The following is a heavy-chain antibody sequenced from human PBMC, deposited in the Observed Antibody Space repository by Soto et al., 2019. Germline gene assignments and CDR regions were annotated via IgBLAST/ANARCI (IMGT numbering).Heavy chain of an antibody. J-gene: IGHJ3*01. CDR2: ISGYGVST. CDR1: GFSFRNFA. CDR3: AKQRGGFDL. Sequence: GGSLRLSCVASGFSFRNFAMSWVRQAPGKGLEWVSTISGYGVSTDYADSVKGRFTISRDNSKNTLSLHMHSLGAEDTARYYCAKQRGGFDLWGQGTMVTVSS. V-gene: IGHV3-23*01.